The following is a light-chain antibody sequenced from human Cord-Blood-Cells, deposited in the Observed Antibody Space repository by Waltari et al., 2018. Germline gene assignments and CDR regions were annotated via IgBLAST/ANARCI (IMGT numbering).Light chain of an antibody. V-gene: IGKV3-20*01. Sequence: EIVLTQSPGTMSLSQGERATLPCRASQSGSSRYLAWYQQKPGQARRLLIYGASSRATGIPDRFSGIGSGTDFTLTISRLEPEDFAVYYCQQYGSSPWTFGQGTKVEIK. CDR3: QQYGSSPWT. CDR2: GAS. J-gene: IGKJ1*01. CDR1: QSGSSRY.